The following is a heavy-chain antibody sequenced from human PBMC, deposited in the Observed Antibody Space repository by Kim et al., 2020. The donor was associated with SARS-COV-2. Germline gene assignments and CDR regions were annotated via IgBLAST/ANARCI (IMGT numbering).Heavy chain of an antibody. Sequence: SETLSLTCTVSGSSFRTRSYYWGWIRQPPGKGLEWIGTISYSGNVYYNLSLRSRVTMSVDTSKNEFSVQVSSVTAADTAVYYCARQGIVTTVTGWFDPWGQGIQVTVAS. D-gene: IGHD4-17*01. CDR3: ARQGIVTTVTGWFDP. CDR2: ISYSGNV. J-gene: IGHJ5*02. V-gene: IGHV4-39*01. CDR1: GSSFRTRSYY.